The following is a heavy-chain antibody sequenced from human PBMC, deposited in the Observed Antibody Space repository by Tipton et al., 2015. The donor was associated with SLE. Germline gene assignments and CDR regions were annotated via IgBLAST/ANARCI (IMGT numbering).Heavy chain of an antibody. CDR1: GFTFSSYG. J-gene: IGHJ1*01. V-gene: IGHV3-33*01. CDR3: ARDTTPGDYSEYFQH. D-gene: IGHD4-17*01. Sequence: SLRLSCAASGFTFSSYGMHWVRQAPGKGLEWVAIIWYDGNIKSYSDSVEGRFTISRDNSKNTLYLQMNSLRAEDTAVYYCARDTTPGDYSEYFQHWGQGTLVTVSS. CDR2: IWYDGNIK.